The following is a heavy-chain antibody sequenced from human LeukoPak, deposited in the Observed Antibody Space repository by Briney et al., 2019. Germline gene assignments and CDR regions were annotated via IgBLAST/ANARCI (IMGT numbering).Heavy chain of an antibody. CDR2: MKPNSGNT. CDR3: AREVAAAGTANFQH. J-gene: IGHJ1*01. D-gene: IGHD6-13*01. Sequence: ASVKVSCKASGYTFTNYDINWVRQATGQGLEWMGYMKPNSGNTGYAQKFQGRVTMTRDTSTSTVYMELSSLRSEDTAVYYCAREVAAAGTANFQHWGQGTLVTVSS. V-gene: IGHV1-8*01. CDR1: GYTFTNYD.